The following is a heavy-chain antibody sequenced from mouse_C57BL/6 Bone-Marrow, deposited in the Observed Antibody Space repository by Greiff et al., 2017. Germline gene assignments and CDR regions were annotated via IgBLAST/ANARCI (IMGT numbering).Heavy chain of an antibody. CDR2: IHPADSDT. CDR1: GYTFTSYW. D-gene: IGHD1-1*01. V-gene: IGHV1-74*01. Sequence: QVQLQQPGAELVKPGASVKVSCKASGYTFTSYWMHWVKQRPGQGLEWIGRIHPADSDTNYNQKFKGKATLTVAQSSSTAYMQLSSLTSEDSAVYYCAIPEYYGSLPWFAYWGQGTLVTVSA. CDR3: AIPEYYGSLPWFAY. J-gene: IGHJ3*01.